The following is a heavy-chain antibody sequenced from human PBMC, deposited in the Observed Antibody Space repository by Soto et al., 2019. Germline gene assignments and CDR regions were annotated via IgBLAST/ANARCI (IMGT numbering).Heavy chain of an antibody. CDR1: GGSFSGYY. Sequence: QVQLQQWGAGLLKPSETLSLTCAVYGGSFSGYYWSWIRQPPGKGLEWIGEINHSGSTNYNPSLKSRVTISVATSKNQFSLKLSSVTAADTAVYYCASSGSGSFYPNWFDPWGQGTLVTVSS. V-gene: IGHV4-34*01. J-gene: IGHJ5*02. CDR3: ASSGSGSFYPNWFDP. D-gene: IGHD3-10*01. CDR2: INHSGST.